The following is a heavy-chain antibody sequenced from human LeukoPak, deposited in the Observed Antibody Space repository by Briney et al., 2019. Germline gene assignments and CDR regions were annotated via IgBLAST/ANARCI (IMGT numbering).Heavy chain of an antibody. D-gene: IGHD3-10*01. CDR3: ARGPYDGSGSYYVNY. CDR1: GFTFSSYW. Sequence: GGSLRLSCAAPGFTFSSYWMHWVRQAPGKGLVWVSRINSDGSSTSYADSVKGRFTISRDNAKNTLYLQMNSLRAEDTAVYYCARGPYDGSGSYYVNYWGQGTLVTVSS. V-gene: IGHV3-74*01. CDR2: INSDGSST. J-gene: IGHJ4*02.